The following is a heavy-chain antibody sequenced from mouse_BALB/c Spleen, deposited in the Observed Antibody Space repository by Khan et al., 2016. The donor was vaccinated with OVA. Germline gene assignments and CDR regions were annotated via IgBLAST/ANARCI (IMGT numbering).Heavy chain of an antibody. Sequence: LVKTGASVKISCKASGYSFTGYYMHWGKQRHGKSLEWIGDISCYNGSTTYNQKFKGKATFTVDTSSSTVYMQFNSLTSEDSAVYYCARGDYYGSSSFAYWGQGTLVTVSA. J-gene: IGHJ3*01. CDR3: ARGDYYGSSSFAY. CDR1: GYSFTGYY. V-gene: IGHV1S34*01. D-gene: IGHD1-1*01. CDR2: ISCYNGST.